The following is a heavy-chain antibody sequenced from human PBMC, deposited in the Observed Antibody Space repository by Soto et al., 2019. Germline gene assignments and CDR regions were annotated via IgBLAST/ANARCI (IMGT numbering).Heavy chain of an antibody. CDR2: IFYCGST. CDR1: GGSVSSGSYY. Sequence: PSETLALTCTVSGGSVSSGSYYWSWVRHPPGKGREWIAYIFYCGSTSYNPSLKSRGAISVDRSKNQFFLKLKSVPATATAVYYWARATYYYYGMDVWGQGTTVTVSS. J-gene: IGHJ6*02. D-gene: IGHD1-26*01. CDR3: ARATYYYYGMDV. V-gene: IGHV4-61*01.